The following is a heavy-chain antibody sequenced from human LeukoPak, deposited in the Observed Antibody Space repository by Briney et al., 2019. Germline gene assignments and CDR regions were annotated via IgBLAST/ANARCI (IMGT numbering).Heavy chain of an antibody. J-gene: IGHJ6*03. CDR2: ISSSGSSN. CDR1: GFTFSDYY. V-gene: IGHV3-11*01. CDR3: ARLGGDHDDYYYYMDV. Sequence: AGGSLRLSCAASGFTFSDYYMSWIRQAPEKGLECVSYISSSGSSNYYADSVKGRFTISRDNAKNSLYLQMNTLRAEDTAVYYCARLGGDHDDYYYYMDVWGKGTTVTVSS. D-gene: IGHD3-16*01.